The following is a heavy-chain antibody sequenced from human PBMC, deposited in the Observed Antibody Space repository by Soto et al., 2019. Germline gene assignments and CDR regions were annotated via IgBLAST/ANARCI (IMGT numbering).Heavy chain of an antibody. D-gene: IGHD3-10*01. CDR3: ARDPANYYGSGAPGAFDI. CDR1: GGSISSGGYY. Sequence: QVQLQESGPGLVKPSQTLSLTCTVSGGSISSGGYYWSWIRQHPGKGLEWIGYIYYRGSTYYNPSLKSRVTISVDTSKNQFSLKLSSVTAADTAVYYCARDPANYYGSGAPGAFDIWGQGTMVTVSS. CDR2: IYYRGST. J-gene: IGHJ3*02. V-gene: IGHV4-31*03.